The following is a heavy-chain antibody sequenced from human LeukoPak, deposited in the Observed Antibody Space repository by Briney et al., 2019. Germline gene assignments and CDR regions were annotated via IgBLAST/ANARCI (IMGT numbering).Heavy chain of an antibody. J-gene: IGHJ5*02. CDR2: IIPIFVTA. CDR1: GGTFSSYA. CDR3: ARDGGEAAAGTYGWFDP. D-gene: IGHD6-13*01. Sequence: GASVKVSCKASGGTFSSYAISWVRQAPGQGLEWMGGIIPIFVTANYAQKFQGRVTITADKSTSTAYMELSSLRSEDTAVYYCARDGGEAAAGTYGWFDPWGQGTLVTVSS. V-gene: IGHV1-69*06.